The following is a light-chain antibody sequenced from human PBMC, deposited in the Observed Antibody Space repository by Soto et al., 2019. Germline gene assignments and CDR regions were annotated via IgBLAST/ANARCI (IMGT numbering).Light chain of an antibody. Sequence: DIQMTQSPSSLSASEGDRVTITCRTSQSIRRYLNWYQQKPGKAPKLLIYAASSLQSGVPSRFSGSGSGTDFTLTITSLQPEDFATYYCQQTYSTPAFGQGTKVEI. J-gene: IGKJ1*01. CDR2: AAS. CDR1: QSIRRY. V-gene: IGKV1-39*01. CDR3: QQTYSTPA.